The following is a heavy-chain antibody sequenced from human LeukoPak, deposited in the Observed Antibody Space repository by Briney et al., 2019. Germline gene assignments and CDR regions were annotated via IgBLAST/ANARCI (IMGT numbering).Heavy chain of an antibody. J-gene: IGHJ4*02. CDR2: INPSGGST. D-gene: IGHD2-2*01. Sequence: ASVKVSCKASGYTFTSYYMHWVRQAPGQGLEWMGIINPSGGSTSYAQKFQGRVTMTRDTSTSTVYMELSSPRSEETAVYYCASHGGIVVVPLDYWGQRTLVSVSS. V-gene: IGHV1-46*01. CDR3: ASHGGIVVVPLDY. CDR1: GYTFTSYY.